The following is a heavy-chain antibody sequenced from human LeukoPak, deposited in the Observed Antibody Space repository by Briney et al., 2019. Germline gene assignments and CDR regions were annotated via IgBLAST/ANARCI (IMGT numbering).Heavy chain of an antibody. V-gene: IGHV3-21*01. CDR1: GFTFSSYS. J-gene: IGHJ4*02. Sequence: GGSLRLSCAASGFTFSSYSMNWVRQAPGKGLEWVSSISSSSSSYIYYADSVKGQFTISRDNTKNSLYLQMNSLRAEDTAVYYCAREEKYYDSSGYRSWCFDYWGQGTLVTVSS. CDR3: AREEKYYDSSGYRSWCFDY. D-gene: IGHD3-22*01. CDR2: ISSSSSSYI.